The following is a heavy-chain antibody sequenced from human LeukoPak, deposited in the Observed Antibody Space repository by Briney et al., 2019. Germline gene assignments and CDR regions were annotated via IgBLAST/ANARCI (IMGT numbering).Heavy chain of an antibody. J-gene: IGHJ4*02. CDR3: ASPVVGDY. CDR1: GFTFSSYS. V-gene: IGHV3-30*03. Sequence: PGGSLRLSCAASGFTFSSYSMNWVRQAPGKGLEWVAVISYDGSNKYYADSVKGRFTISRDNAKNTLYLQMNSLRAEDTAVYYCASPVVGDYWGQGTLVTVSS. CDR2: ISYDGSNK. D-gene: IGHD3-22*01.